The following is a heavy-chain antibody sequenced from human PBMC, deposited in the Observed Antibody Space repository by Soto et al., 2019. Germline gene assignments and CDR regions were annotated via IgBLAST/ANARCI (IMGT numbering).Heavy chain of an antibody. CDR1: GFTFNNYA. Sequence: EVQLLESGGGLVQPGGSLRLSCAASGFTFNNYAMTWVRQAPGKGLEWVSAISGGGDTTSYADSVKGRFTVSRDGSKNTLYLQMCSLRAEDTALYYCAKGRGGSGSLPPRVDFWGQGTLVTVSS. D-gene: IGHD3-10*01. CDR2: ISGGGDTT. J-gene: IGHJ4*02. V-gene: IGHV3-23*01. CDR3: AKGRGGSGSLPPRVDF.